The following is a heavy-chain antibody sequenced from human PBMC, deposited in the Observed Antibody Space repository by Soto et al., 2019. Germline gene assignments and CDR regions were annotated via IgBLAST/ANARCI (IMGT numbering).Heavy chain of an antibody. CDR2: IIPIFGTA. CDR3: ARELGSGWYLYYYVMDV. CDR1: GGTFSSYA. D-gene: IGHD6-19*01. V-gene: IGHV1-69*13. Sequence: SVKVSCKASGGTFSSYAISWVRQAPGQGLEWMGGIIPIFGTANYAQKFQGRVTITADESTSTAYMELSSLRSEDTAVYYCARELGSGWYLYYYVMDVWGQGTTVTVSS. J-gene: IGHJ6*02.